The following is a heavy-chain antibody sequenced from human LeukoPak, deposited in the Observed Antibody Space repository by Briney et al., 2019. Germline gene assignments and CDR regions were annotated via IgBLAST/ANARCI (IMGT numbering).Heavy chain of an antibody. CDR3: ARGIGRFRHGLDV. CDR1: KFPFNTYA. V-gene: IGHV3-21*06. D-gene: IGHD3-3*01. CDR2: ISSSSSYI. J-gene: IGHJ6*02. Sequence: GGSLRLSCTGSKFPFNTYAMTWVRQAPGKGLEWVSSISSSSSYIYYADSMKGRFTISRDNGKNSVYLQMNSLRAEDTAVYYCARGIGRFRHGLDVWGQGTTVTVSS.